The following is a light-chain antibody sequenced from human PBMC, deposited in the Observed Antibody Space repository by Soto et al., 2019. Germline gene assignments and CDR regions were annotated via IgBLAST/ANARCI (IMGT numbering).Light chain of an antibody. CDR1: QRISSF. J-gene: IGKJ1*01. V-gene: IGKV1-5*03. Sequence: DIQMTQSPSTLSASVGDRVIITCRASQRISSFLAWYQQRPGKAPKLLIYKASMLQSGVPSRFSGSGSGTEFTLTISSLQPDDIATYYCHQYNTYSTFGQGTKVDSK. CDR3: HQYNTYST. CDR2: KAS.